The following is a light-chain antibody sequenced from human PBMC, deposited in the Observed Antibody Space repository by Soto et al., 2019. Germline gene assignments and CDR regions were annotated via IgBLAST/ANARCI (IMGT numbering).Light chain of an antibody. Sequence: EVVMTQSPATLSVSPGERATLSCRASQRVSSNLACYQQKPGQAPRLLISGASTRATGIPARFSGSGSGTEFTLTISGLQSEDFEVYYCQQYNNWPPDFGGGTKVEIK. V-gene: IGKV3-15*01. CDR2: GAS. J-gene: IGKJ4*01. CDR3: QQYNNWPPD. CDR1: QRVSSN.